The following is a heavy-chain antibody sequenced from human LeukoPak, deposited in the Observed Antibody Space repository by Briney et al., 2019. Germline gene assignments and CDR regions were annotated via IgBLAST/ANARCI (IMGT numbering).Heavy chain of an antibody. J-gene: IGHJ4*01. V-gene: IGHV4-59*08. D-gene: IGHD3-10*01. CDR3: ARQKSSGSWPYDY. CDR1: GGSISSYY. CDR2: IYYSGST. Sequence: PSETLSLTCTVSGGSISSYYWSWIRQPPGKGLECIGYIYYSGSTNYNPSLKSRVTISVDTSKNQFSLKLSSVTAADTAVYYCARQKSSGSWPYDYWGQGTLVTVSS.